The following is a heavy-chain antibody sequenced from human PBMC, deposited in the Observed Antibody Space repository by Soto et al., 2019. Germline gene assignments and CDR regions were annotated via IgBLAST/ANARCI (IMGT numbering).Heavy chain of an antibody. D-gene: IGHD1-1*01. V-gene: IGHV3-21*01. Sequence: EVQLVESGGGLVKPGGSLRLSCAASGFTFRSYDMNWVRQAPGKGLEYVSSITTSGSYIYYGDSVRGRFTISRDNANNSLFPQMDSLRAEDTAVYYCVRSGTATMLRYNWFDPWGQGTLVTVSS. J-gene: IGHJ5*02. CDR2: ITTSGSYI. CDR1: GFTFRSYD. CDR3: VRSGTATMLRYNWFDP.